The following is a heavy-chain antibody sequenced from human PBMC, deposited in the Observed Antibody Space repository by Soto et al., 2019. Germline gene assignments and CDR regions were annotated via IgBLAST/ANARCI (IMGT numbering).Heavy chain of an antibody. J-gene: IGHJ3*02. V-gene: IGHV4-34*01. D-gene: IGHD3-10*01. Sequence: SETLTLTCAVYGVSFSGYYWIWIRQPPGKGLEWIGEINHSGSTNYNPSLNSRDIISVATSNIHTSLKLSSVTAADDTAKYYARPRSYRSDDAFDIWGQGTMVTVSS. CDR1: GVSFSGYY. CDR2: INHSGST. CDR3: ARPRSYRSDDAFDI.